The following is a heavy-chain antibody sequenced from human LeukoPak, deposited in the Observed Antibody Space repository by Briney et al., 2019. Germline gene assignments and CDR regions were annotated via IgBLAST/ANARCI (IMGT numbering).Heavy chain of an antibody. J-gene: IGHJ4*02. CDR3: AREHGYYFGY. V-gene: IGHV3-48*04. Sequence: GGSLRLSCAASGFTFSSYSMNWVRQAPGKGLEWVSYISSSGTTIYYADSVKGRFTISRDDAKNSLFLQMNSLRAEDTAVYYCAREHGYYFGYWGQGTLVTVSS. CDR1: GFTFSSYS. CDR2: ISSSGTTI.